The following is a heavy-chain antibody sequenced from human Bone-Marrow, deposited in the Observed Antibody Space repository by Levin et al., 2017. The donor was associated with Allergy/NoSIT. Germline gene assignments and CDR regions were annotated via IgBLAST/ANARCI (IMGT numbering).Heavy chain of an antibody. CDR1: GGTFSSYA. J-gene: IGHJ5*02. D-gene: IGHD3-3*01. CDR2: IIPIFGTA. V-gene: IGHV1-69*01. Sequence: GGSLRLSCKASGGTFSSYAISWVRQAPGQGLEWMGGIIPIFGTANYAQKFQGRVTITADESTSTAYMELSSLRSEDTAVYYCAREVPEWLLSAPQENWFDPWGQGTLVTVSS. CDR3: AREVPEWLLSAPQENWFDP.